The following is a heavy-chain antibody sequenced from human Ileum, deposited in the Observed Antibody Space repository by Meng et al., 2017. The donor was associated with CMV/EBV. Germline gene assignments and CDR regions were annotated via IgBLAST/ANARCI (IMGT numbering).Heavy chain of an antibody. Sequence: GESLKISCAASGFTFSDYYMSWIRQVPGKGLEWVSYISSSGNTIYYADSVKGRFTISRDNAKNSLYLQMNSLRAEDTAVYYCASPSSSSGLDVWGQGTTVTVSS. V-gene: IGHV3-11*01. CDR1: GFTFSDYY. CDR2: ISSSGNTI. CDR3: ASPSSSSGLDV. D-gene: IGHD6-6*01. J-gene: IGHJ6*02.